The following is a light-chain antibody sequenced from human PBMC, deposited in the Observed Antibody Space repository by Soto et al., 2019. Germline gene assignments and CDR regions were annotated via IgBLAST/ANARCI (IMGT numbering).Light chain of an antibody. J-gene: IGKJ5*01. CDR1: QTISNT. CDR2: ASS. V-gene: IGKV1-39*01. CDR3: QQTYSTPIT. Sequence: DIQMTQSPSSLSASVGDRVTITCRASQTISNTLNWYQQRPGKPPNLLIYASSTLQSGVPPRFSGGGSGKVFTLTISSLQPEDFATYYCQQTYSTPITFGQGTRLEIK.